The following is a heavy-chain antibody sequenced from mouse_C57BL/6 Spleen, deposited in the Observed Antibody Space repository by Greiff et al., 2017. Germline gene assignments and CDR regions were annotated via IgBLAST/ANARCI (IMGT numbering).Heavy chain of an antibody. CDR3: ASGDDYAWAAY. V-gene: IGHV1-53*01. Sequence: QVQLQQPGTELVKPGASVKLSCKASGYTFTSYWMHLVKQRPGQGLEWIGNINPSNGGTNYTETFKCKATLPVAKSSSTAYMQLSGLTSEDSAVYYCASGDDYAWAAYGGEGTLVTVSA. CDR2: INPSNGGT. CDR1: GYTFTSYW. J-gene: IGHJ3*01. D-gene: IGHD2-4*01.